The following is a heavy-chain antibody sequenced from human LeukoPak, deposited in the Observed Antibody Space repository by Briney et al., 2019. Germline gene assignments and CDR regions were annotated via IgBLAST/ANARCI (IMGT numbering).Heavy chain of an antibody. CDR1: GYTFTSYG. CDR2: ISAYNGNT. Sequence: ASVKVSCTASGYTFTSYGISWVRQAPGQGLEWMGWISAYNGNTNYAQKLQGRVTMTTDTSTSTAYMELRSLRSDDTAVYYCARGVTDYYYYYMDVWGKGTTVTVSS. J-gene: IGHJ6*03. D-gene: IGHD4-11*01. V-gene: IGHV1-18*01. CDR3: ARGVTDYYYYYMDV.